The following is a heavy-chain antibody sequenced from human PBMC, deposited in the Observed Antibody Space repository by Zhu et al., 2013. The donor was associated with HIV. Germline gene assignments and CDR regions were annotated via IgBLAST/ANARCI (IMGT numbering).Heavy chain of an antibody. CDR1: GYTFTSYG. J-gene: IGHJ6*01. CDR2: ISAYNGNT. Sequence: QVQLVQSGAEVKKPGASVKVSCKASGYTFTSYGISWVRQAPGQGLEWMGWISAYNGNTNYAQKLQGRVTMTTDTSTSTAYMELRSLRSDDTAVYYCARDWAQWLGREFSVWDVWGPRGPRVTVSS. D-gene: IGHD6-19*01. V-gene: IGHV1-18*01. CDR3: ARDWAQWLGREFSVWDV.